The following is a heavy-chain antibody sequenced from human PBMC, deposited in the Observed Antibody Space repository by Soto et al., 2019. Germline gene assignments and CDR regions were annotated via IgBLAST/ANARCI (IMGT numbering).Heavy chain of an antibody. CDR1: GGTFSSYT. V-gene: IGHV1-69*04. D-gene: IGHD3-10*01. J-gene: IGHJ4*02. Sequence: ASVKVSCKASGGTFSSYTISWVRQAPGQGLEWMGRIIPILGIANYAQKFQGRVTITADKSTSTAYMELSSLRSEDTAVYYCARDLRSVVAGTFDYWGQGTLVTVSS. CDR2: IIPILGIA. CDR3: ARDLRSVVAGTFDY.